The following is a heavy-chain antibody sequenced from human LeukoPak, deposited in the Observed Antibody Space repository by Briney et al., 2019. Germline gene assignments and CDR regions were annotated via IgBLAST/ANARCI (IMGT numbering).Heavy chain of an antibody. CDR3: ARDGEMSGIQLWLGYFDY. J-gene: IGHJ4*02. V-gene: IGHV1-46*01. Sequence: GASVKVSCKASGYTFTSYYMHWVRQAPGQGLEWMGIINPSGGSTSYAQKFQGRVTMTRDTSTSTVYMELSSLRSEDTAVYYCARDGEMSGIQLWLGYFDYWGQGTLVTVSS. D-gene: IGHD5-18*01. CDR1: GYTFTSYY. CDR2: INPSGGST.